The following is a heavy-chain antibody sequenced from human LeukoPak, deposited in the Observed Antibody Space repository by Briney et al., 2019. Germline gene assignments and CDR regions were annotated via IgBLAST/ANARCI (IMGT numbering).Heavy chain of an antibody. Sequence: GGSLRLSCAASGFTFSSYSMNWVRQAPGKGLEWVSSISSSSYIYYADSVKGRFTISRDNAKNSLYLQMNSLRAEDTAVYYCAREGKWLEDDAFDIWGQGTMVTVSS. D-gene: IGHD6-19*01. CDR2: ISSSSYI. CDR3: AREGKWLEDDAFDI. CDR1: GFTFSSYS. V-gene: IGHV3-21*01. J-gene: IGHJ3*02.